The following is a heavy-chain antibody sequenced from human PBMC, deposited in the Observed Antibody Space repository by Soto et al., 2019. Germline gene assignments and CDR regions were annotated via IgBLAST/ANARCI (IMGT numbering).Heavy chain of an antibody. J-gene: IGHJ6*01. CDR2: IIPIFGTA. V-gene: IGHV1-69*01. D-gene: IGHD3-3*01. CDR3: ARELNPDFWTGCDGLDV. CDR1: GGTFSSEA. Sequence: ASVXVAFKSSGGTFSSEASGWLLEAPGQGLDWIGGIIPIFGTANYAQKFQGRVTITADESTSTAYMELSSLRYEDTDVYYGARELNPDFWTGCDGLDVCGPGTTV.